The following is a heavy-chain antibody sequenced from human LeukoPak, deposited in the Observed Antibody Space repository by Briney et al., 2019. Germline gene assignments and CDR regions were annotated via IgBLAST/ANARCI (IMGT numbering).Heavy chain of an antibody. D-gene: IGHD6-13*01. CDR1: GASISSGSYY. Sequence: SQTLSLTCTVSGASISSGSYYWSWIRQPAGKGLEWIGRIYTSGSTNSNPSLKSRVTVSVDTSKNQFSLNLRFVTAADTAVYYCARHDEAAAGHDYWGQGTLVTVSS. CDR3: ARHDEAAAGHDY. V-gene: IGHV4-61*02. CDR2: IYTSGST. J-gene: IGHJ4*02.